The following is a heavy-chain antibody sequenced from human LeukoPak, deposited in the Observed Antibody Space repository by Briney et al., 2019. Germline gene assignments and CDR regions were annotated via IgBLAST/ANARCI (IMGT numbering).Heavy chain of an antibody. D-gene: IGHD3-10*01. J-gene: IGHJ3*02. Sequence: AGGSLRLSCAASGFTFSSYGMQWVRQAPGKGLEWVAFIRYDGSNKYYADSVKGRFTISRDNSKNTLYLQMNSLRAEDTAVYYCAKDLGLWFGESDAFDIWGQGTMVTVSS. CDR3: AKDLGLWFGESDAFDI. CDR2: IRYDGSNK. V-gene: IGHV3-30*02. CDR1: GFTFSSYG.